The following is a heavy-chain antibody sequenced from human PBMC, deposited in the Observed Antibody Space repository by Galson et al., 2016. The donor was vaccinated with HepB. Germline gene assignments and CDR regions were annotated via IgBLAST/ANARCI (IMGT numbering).Heavy chain of an antibody. Sequence: SVKVSCKVSGYTLTDISAHWVRRAPGQGLEWMGRIIPIFGTANYAQKFQGKVTITADESTSTAYMELSSLRSEDTAVYYCARARATTVTFDYWGQGTLVTVSS. D-gene: IGHD4-17*01. J-gene: IGHJ4*02. CDR2: IIPIFGTA. V-gene: IGHV1-69*13. CDR3: ARARATTVTFDY. CDR1: GYTLTDIS.